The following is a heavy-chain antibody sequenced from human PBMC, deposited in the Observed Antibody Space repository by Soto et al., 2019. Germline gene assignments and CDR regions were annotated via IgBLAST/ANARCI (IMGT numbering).Heavy chain of an antibody. CDR1: GRSITSYY. CDR3: ARTYDSNGYANEFDS. Sequence: QVVLQESGPGLVKPSETLSLTCSVSGRSITSYYWSWVRKPPGKGLEWIGYIYDNGITSQNPSLKSRVTMSADTSQNQCSLKLTSVTGADTAVYYCARTYDSNGYANEFDSWGQGILVTVTS. J-gene: IGHJ4*02. D-gene: IGHD3-22*01. V-gene: IGHV4-59*12. CDR2: IYDNGIT.